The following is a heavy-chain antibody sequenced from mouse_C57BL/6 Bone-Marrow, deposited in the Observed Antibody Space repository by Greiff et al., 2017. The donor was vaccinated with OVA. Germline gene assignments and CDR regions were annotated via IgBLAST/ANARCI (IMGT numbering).Heavy chain of an antibody. D-gene: IGHD2-3*01. J-gene: IGHJ2*01. CDR3: AREGDGYYLDY. CDR1: GYTFTSYW. Sequence: QVQLQQPGAELVMPGASVKLSCKASGYTFTSYWMHWVKQRPGQGLEWIGEIDPSDSYTNYNQKFKGKATLTVDKSSSTAYMQLIGLTSEDSAVYYGAREGDGYYLDYWGQGTTLTVSS. V-gene: IGHV1-69*01. CDR2: IDPSDSYT.